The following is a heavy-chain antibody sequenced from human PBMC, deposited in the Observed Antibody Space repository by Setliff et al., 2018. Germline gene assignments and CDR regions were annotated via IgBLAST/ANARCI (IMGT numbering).Heavy chain of an antibody. Sequence: SETLSLTCTVSGYSISSGYYWGWIRQPPGKGLEWIGSIYHSGSTNYNPSLKSRVTISVDTSKNQFSLKLSSVTAADTAVYYCARGGITMIVVWGQGTLVTVSS. CDR1: GYSISSGYY. J-gene: IGHJ4*02. CDR2: IYHSGST. D-gene: IGHD3-22*01. CDR3: ARGGITMIVV. V-gene: IGHV4-38-2*02.